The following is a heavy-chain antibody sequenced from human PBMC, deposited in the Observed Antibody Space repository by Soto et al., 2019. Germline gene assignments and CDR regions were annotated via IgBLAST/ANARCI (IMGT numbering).Heavy chain of an antibody. Sequence: SETLSLTCTVSGGSISSSSYYWGWIRQPPGKGLEWIGSIYYSGSTYYNPSLKSRVTISVDTSKNQFSLKLSSVTAADTAVYYCASWSGYPNYYYYGMDVWGQGTTVTVSS. CDR2: IYYSGST. V-gene: IGHV4-39*01. D-gene: IGHD3-3*01. J-gene: IGHJ6*02. CDR3: ASWSGYPNYYYYGMDV. CDR1: GGSISSSSYY.